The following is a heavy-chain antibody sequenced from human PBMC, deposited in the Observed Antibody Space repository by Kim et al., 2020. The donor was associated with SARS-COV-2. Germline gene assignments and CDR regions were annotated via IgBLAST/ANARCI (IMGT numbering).Heavy chain of an antibody. CDR2: FLGGGGGGT. CDR1: GFTFSTYV. V-gene: IGHV3-23*01. Sequence: GVSLRLSCEASGFTFSTYVMSWVRQAPGKGLEWVSSFLGGGGGGTYYADSVKGRFTISRDNSKNTLYLQMNSLKAEDTAIYYCAKETTAPGVKFDYWGQGSLVTVSS. CDR3: AKETTAPGVKFDY. J-gene: IGHJ4*02.